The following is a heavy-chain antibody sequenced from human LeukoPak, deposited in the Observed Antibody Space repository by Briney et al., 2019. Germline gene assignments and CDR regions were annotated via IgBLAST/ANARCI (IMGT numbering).Heavy chain of an antibody. Sequence: SIKSQVTISVDTSKNQFSLKLSSVTAADTAVYYCARQGGRTTYYFDYWGQGTLVTVSS. J-gene: IGHJ4*02. V-gene: IGHV4-39*01. D-gene: IGHD1-14*01. CDR3: ARQGGRTTYYFDY.